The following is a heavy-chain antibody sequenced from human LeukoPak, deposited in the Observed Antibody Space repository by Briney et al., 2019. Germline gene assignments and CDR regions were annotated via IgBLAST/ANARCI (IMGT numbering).Heavy chain of an antibody. D-gene: IGHD3-10*01. CDR3: ASTIRLLWFGETNWFDP. V-gene: IGHV1-69*13. J-gene: IGHJ5*02. CDR2: IIPIFGTA. Sequence: GASVKVSCKASGGTFSSYAISWVRQAPGQGLEWMGGIIPIFGTANCAQKFQGRVTITADESTSTAYMELSSLRSEDTAVYYCASTIRLLWFGETNWFDPWGQGTLVTVSS. CDR1: GGTFSSYA.